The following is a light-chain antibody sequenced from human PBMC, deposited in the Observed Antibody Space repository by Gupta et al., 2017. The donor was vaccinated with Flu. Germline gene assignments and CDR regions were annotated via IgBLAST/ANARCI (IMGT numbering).Light chain of an antibody. V-gene: IGKV3-20*01. CDR2: DAS. J-gene: IGKJ4*01. CDR3: QQYGSSSGLT. CDR1: QSLASTY. Sequence: LSLSPGERATLSCRASQSLASTYLAWYQQRPGQAPRLLIYDASTRAPGIPDRFSGSGSGTDFTLTISRLDSEDFGIYYCQQYGSSSGLTFGGGTKVEI.